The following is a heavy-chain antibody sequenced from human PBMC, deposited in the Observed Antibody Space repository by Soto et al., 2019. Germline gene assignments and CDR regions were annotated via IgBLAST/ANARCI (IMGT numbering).Heavy chain of an antibody. D-gene: IGHD2-8*01. CDR3: AKIEMGWFAH. J-gene: IGHJ5*02. Sequence: PGGSLRLSCTGSGFSFFSYAMSWVRQAPGKGLEWVSTISGSGGHTYYADSVKGRFVDSRDNDKNTVYLHMSSLTGEDTAVYFCAKIEMGWFAHWGQGTQVTVSS. CDR1: GFSFFSYA. CDR2: ISGSGGHT. V-gene: IGHV3-23*01.